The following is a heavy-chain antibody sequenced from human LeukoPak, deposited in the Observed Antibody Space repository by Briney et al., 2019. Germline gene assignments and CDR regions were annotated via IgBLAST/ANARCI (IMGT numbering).Heavy chain of an antibody. J-gene: IGHJ4*02. CDR1: GDSISTYY. V-gene: IGHV4-59*01. Sequence: SETLSLTCTVSGDSISTYYWSWIRQPPGKGLEWIGYIYYRVTSDYNPSLKSRVTMSVDMSTRQISLKLSSVTAADTAVYYCARDVVAAAGTWDYWGQGTLVTVSS. CDR2: IYYRVTS. D-gene: IGHD6-13*01. CDR3: ARDVVAAAGTWDY.